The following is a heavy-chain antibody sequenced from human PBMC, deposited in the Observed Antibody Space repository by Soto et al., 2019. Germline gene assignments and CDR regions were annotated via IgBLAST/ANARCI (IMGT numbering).Heavy chain of an antibody. Sequence: SETLSLTCSVSVGSISSDDYYWTWIRQPPGEGLEWIGSFYHSGSTYYNPSLKSRVTISVDTSKNQFSLKLSSVTAADTAVYYCARGEYYGSGNYFDYWGQGTLVTSPQ. J-gene: IGHJ4*02. CDR3: ARGEYYGSGNYFDY. D-gene: IGHD3-10*01. CDR1: VGSISSDDYY. CDR2: FYHSGST. V-gene: IGHV4-39*07.